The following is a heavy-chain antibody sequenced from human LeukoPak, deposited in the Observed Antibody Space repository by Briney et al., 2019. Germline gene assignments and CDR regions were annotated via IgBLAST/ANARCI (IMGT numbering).Heavy chain of an antibody. CDR1: GGSISSINW. CDR3: ASSMPPGSYVDAFDI. V-gene: IGHV4-4*02. J-gene: IGHJ3*02. D-gene: IGHD1-26*01. CDR2: IYHSGST. Sequence: SDTLSLACAVSGGSISSINWWSWVRQPPGKGLEWIGEIYHSGSTNYNPSLKSRVTISVDKSKNQFSLKLSSVTAADTAVYYCASSMPPGSYVDAFDIWGQGTMVTVSS.